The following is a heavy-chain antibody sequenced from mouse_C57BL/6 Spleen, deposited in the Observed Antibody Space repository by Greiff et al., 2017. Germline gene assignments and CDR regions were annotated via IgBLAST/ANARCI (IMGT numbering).Heavy chain of an antibody. CDR2: ISRGGSYT. CDR1: GFTFSSYG. V-gene: IGHV5-6*01. D-gene: IGHD1-1*01. J-gene: IGHJ3*01. CDR3: ARHKYYGSTFAY. Sequence: EVQLVESGGDLVKPGGSLKLSCAASGFTFSSYGMSWVRQTPDKRLEWVATISRGGSYTYYPDSVKGRFTISRDNAKNTLYLQMSSLKSEDTAMYYCARHKYYGSTFAYWGQGTLVTVSA.